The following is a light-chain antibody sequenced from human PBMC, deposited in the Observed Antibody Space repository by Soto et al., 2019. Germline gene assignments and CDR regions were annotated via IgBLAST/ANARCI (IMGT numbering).Light chain of an antibody. V-gene: IGLV2-11*01. CDR2: DVN. Sequence: QSVLAQPGSVSGSPGQSGTISCTGTDSNIGFYNFVSWYQQHPDKAPHLVIYDVNKRPSGVPARFSGSKSGNTASLTISGLQADDEADYYCCSYAGSYTYVFGMVTRSPS. CDR1: DSNIGFYNF. J-gene: IGLJ1*01. CDR3: CSYAGSYTYV.